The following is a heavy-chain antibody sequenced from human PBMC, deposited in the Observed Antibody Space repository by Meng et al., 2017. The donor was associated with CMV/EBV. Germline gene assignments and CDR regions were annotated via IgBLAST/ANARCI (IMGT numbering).Heavy chain of an antibody. V-gene: IGHV3-48*01. J-gene: IGHJ4*02. D-gene: IGHD2-2*01. CDR2: ISSCRSTL. Sequence: MSWVCHAPGTGLESVSSISSCRSTLFYADSVKGRFTISRDNSNNALYLQLDSLRAEDTAVYYCARDRTSVVVPAALLYWGQGTLVTVSS. CDR3: ARDRTSVVVPAALLY.